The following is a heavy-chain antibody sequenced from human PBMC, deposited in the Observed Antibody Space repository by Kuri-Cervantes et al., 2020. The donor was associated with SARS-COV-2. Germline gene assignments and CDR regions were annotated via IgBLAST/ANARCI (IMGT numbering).Heavy chain of an antibody. CDR2: MYNTADT. Sequence: SETLSLTCSVSGGSISGYYWSWLRQPPGKGLEWIAYMYNTADTYSNPSLSSRVTISLDTTKSLVSLKLTSVTAADTAVYFCARHPRLEASRNYYFDYWGQGILVTCYS. J-gene: IGHJ4*02. V-gene: IGHV4-59*08. CDR1: GGSISGYY. CDR3: ARHPRLEASRNYYFDY.